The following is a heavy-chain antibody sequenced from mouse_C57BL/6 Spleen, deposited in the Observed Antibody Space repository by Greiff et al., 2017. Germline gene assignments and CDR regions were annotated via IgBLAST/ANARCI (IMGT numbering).Heavy chain of an antibody. CDR1: GYSITSGYY. Sequence: EVKLMESGPGLVKPSQSLSLTCSVTGYSITSGYYWNWIRQFPGNKLEWMGYISYDGSNNYNPSLKNRISITRDTSKNQFFLKLNSVTTEDTATYYCARERLYYCRSDGDFDYWGQGTTLTVSS. D-gene: IGHD1-1*01. J-gene: IGHJ2*01. CDR2: ISYDGSN. CDR3: ARERLYYCRSDGDFDY. V-gene: IGHV3-6*01.